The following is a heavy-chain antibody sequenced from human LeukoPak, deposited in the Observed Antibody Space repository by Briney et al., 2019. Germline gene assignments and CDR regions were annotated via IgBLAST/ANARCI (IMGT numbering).Heavy chain of an antibody. Sequence: SETLSLTCTVSGGSISSSSYYWGWIRQPPGKGLEWIGSIHYSGSTNYNPSLKSRVTISVDTSKNQFSLKLSSVTAADTAVYYCARWGYYGSGRYYYYYMDVWGKGTTVTVSS. CDR3: ARWGYYGSGRYYYYYMDV. V-gene: IGHV4-39*07. D-gene: IGHD3-10*01. J-gene: IGHJ6*03. CDR1: GGSISSSSYY. CDR2: IHYSGST.